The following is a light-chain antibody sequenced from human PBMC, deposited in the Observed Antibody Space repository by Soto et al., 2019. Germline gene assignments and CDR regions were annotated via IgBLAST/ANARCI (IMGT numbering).Light chain of an antibody. V-gene: IGKV4-1*01. CDR3: QQYYSTPLT. Sequence: DIVMTQSPDSLAVSLGERATINCKSSQSLLYSSNNKNYLAWFQQKPGQPPKLLIYWASTRESGVPDRFSGSGSGTDFTLTISSLQAGDVAVYYCQQYYSTPLTFGGGTKVEIK. CDR1: QSLLYSSNNKNY. J-gene: IGKJ4*01. CDR2: WAS.